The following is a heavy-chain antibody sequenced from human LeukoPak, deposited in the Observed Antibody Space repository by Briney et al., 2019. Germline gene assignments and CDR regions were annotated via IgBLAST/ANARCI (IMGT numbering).Heavy chain of an antibody. CDR1: GGSISSYY. J-gene: IGHJ3*02. CDR2: IYYSGST. Sequence: KSSETLSLTCTVSGGSISSYYWSWIRQPPGKGLEWIGYIYYSGSTNYNPSLKSRVTISVDTSKNQFSLKLSSVTAADTAVYYCARYTPFTMVRVKYHDAFDIWGQGTMVTVSS. D-gene: IGHD3-10*01. V-gene: IGHV4-59*01. CDR3: ARYTPFTMVRVKYHDAFDI.